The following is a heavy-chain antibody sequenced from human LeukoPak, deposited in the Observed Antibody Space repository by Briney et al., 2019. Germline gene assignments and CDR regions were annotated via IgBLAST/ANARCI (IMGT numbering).Heavy chain of an antibody. Sequence: GGSLRLSCAASGFTFSSYAMSWVRRAPGKGLEWVSVIYSGGSTYYADSVKGRFTISRDNSKNTLYLQMNSLRAEDTAVYYCARGLAAAGRRGVDYWGQGTLVTVSS. J-gene: IGHJ4*02. V-gene: IGHV3-66*02. CDR3: ARGLAAAGRRGVDY. CDR1: GFTFSSYA. CDR2: IYSGGST. D-gene: IGHD6-13*01.